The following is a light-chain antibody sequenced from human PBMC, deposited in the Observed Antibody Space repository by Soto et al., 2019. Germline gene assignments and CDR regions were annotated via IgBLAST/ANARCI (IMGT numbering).Light chain of an antibody. V-gene: IGLV1-40*01. Sequence: QSVLTQPPSVSGAPGQRVTISCTGSSSNIGAGYDVHWYQQLPGTAPKLLIYGNSNRPSGVPDRFSGSKSGTSASLAITGXQAEDEADYYCQSYDSSLSXVFGTGT. J-gene: IGLJ1*01. CDR2: GNS. CDR3: QSYDSSLSXV. CDR1: SSNIGAGYD.